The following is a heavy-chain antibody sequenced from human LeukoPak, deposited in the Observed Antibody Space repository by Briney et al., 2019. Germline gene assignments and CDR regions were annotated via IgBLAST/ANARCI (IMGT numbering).Heavy chain of an antibody. CDR1: GFTFNNYA. V-gene: IGHV3-23*01. CDR2: ISGSGGST. J-gene: IGHJ4*02. D-gene: IGHD3-22*01. CDR3: AKDGIGGIYYDSSGYFDY. Sequence: PGGSLRLSCAASGFTFNNYAMSWVRQAPGKGLEGVSAISGSGGSTYYADPVKGRFTISRDNYQNTLYLQMNRLRAEDTALYYCAKDGIGGIYYDSSGYFDYWGQGTLVTVSS.